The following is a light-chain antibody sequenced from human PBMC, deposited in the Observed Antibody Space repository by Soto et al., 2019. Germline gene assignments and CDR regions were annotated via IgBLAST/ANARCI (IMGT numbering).Light chain of an antibody. J-gene: IGKJ1*01. CDR3: LQSNNYPWT. CDR2: SAS. Sequence: DLQMTQSPSAMSASVGDRVNITCRASQGIRTYLAWFQQKPGKVPKRLIYSASSVQSGVPSRFSGSGSGTEFTLTISSLQPDDVATYYCLQSNNYPWTFGQGTKVQI. CDR1: QGIRTY. V-gene: IGKV1-17*03.